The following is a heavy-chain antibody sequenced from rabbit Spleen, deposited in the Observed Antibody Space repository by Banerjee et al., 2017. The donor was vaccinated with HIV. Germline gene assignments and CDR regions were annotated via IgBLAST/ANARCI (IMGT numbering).Heavy chain of an antibody. CDR2: IAAGSAGTT. V-gene: IGHV1S40*01. J-gene: IGHJ4*01. Sequence: QSLEESGGDLVKPGTSLTLTCTASGFSFSSGYYMCWVRQAPGKGLEWIACIAAGSAGTTYYASWAKGRFTISKSSSTTVTLQMTSLTAADTATYFCARDAGSYDYIDVYFNLWGQGTLVTVS. D-gene: IGHD8-1*01. CDR3: ARDAGSYDYIDVYFNL. CDR1: GFSFSSGYY.